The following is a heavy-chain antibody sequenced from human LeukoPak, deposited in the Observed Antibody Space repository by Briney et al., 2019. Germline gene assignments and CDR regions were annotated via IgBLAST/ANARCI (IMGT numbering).Heavy chain of an antibody. D-gene: IGHD3-3*01. CDR1: GGSISSSSYY. CDR3: ARVFLTIFGVVHKDFES. CDR2: IYYSGSI. V-gene: IGHV4-39*07. Sequence: SETLSLTCTVSGGSISSSSYYWGWIRQPPGKGLEWIGRIYYSGSIYYNPSLKSRVTISVDTSKNQFSLKLSSVTAADTAVYYCARVFLTIFGVVHKDFESWGKGTLVTVSS. J-gene: IGHJ4*02.